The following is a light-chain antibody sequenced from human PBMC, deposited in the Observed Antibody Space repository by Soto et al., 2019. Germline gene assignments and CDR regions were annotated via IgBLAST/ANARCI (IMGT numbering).Light chain of an antibody. V-gene: IGKV3-20*01. CDR2: GAS. CDR3: QQYGNSPRYS. CDR1: QSVSSNY. J-gene: IGKJ2*03. Sequence: EIVLTQSPGTLPLSPGERVTLSCRASQSVSSNYLAWYQQKPGQAPRLLIYGASSRATGIPDRFSGSGPGTDFTLTISRLEPEDFAVYYCQQYGNSPRYSFGQGTKLEIK.